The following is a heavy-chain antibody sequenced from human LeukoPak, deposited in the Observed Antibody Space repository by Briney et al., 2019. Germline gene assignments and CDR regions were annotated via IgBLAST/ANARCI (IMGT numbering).Heavy chain of an antibody. D-gene: IGHD1-26*01. CDR3: ARARSYYTHTPFDY. CDR2: IIPIFGTA. CDR1: GGTFISYA. J-gene: IGHJ4*02. V-gene: IGHV1-69*13. Sequence: SVKVSCKASGGTFISYAISWVRQAPGQGLEWMGGIIPIFGTANYAQKFQGRVTITADESTSTAYMELSSLRSEDTAVYYCARARSYYTHTPFDYWGQGTLVTVSS.